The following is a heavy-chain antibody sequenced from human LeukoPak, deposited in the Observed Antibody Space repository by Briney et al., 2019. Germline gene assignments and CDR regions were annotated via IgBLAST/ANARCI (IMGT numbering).Heavy chain of an antibody. CDR3: ARGVTMIVVVIHDWYFDL. Sequence: PSETLSLTCAVSGVSISNSNWWNWVRQPPGKGLEWIGEIYHSGSTNYNPSLKSRVTISVDTSKNQFSLKLTSVTAADTAVYYCARGVTMIVVVIHDWYFDLWGRGTLVTVSS. D-gene: IGHD3-22*01. CDR1: GVSISNSNW. CDR2: IYHSGST. V-gene: IGHV4-4*02. J-gene: IGHJ2*01.